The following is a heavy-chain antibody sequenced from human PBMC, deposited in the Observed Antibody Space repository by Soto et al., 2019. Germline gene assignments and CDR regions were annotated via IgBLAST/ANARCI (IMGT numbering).Heavy chain of an antibody. CDR2: FDPEDGET. V-gene: IGHV1-24*01. D-gene: IGHD3-3*01. J-gene: IGHJ6*03. CDR3: ATSIMPILRFLEPHTPPADQVNYYYYYMDV. Sequence: QVQLVQSGAEVKKPGASVKVSCKVSGYTLTELSMHWVRQAPGKGLEWMGGFDPEDGETIYAQKFQGRVTMTEDTSTDTAYMELSSLRSEDTAVYYCATSIMPILRFLEPHTPPADQVNYYYYYMDVWGKGTTVTVSS. CDR1: GYTLTELS.